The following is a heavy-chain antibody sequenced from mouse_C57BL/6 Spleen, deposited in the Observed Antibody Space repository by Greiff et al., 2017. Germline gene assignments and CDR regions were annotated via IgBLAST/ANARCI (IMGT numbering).Heavy chain of an antibody. D-gene: IGHD1-3*01. CDR2: IWGVGST. V-gene: IGHV2-6*01. J-gene: IGHJ4*01. CDR3: ARSKGEGKGSYAMDY. CDR1: GFSLTSYG. Sequence: QVQLKESGPGLVAPSQSLSITCTVSGFSLTSYGVDWVRQSPGKGLEWLGVIWGVGSTNYNSALKSRLSISKDNSKSQVFLKMNSLQTDDTAMYYCARSKGEGKGSYAMDYWGQGTSVTVSS.